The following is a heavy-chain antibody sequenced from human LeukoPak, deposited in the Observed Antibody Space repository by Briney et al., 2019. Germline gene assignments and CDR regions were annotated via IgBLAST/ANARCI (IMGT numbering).Heavy chain of an antibody. D-gene: IGHD1-7*01. CDR3: ATARNFRFEY. Sequence: GGSLRLSCATSGLTFRTTWMHWVRQAPGKGLVWVSRMNGEGTTIDYADSVKGRFTVSRDYAKNTLFLQMNNLRTEDTALYFCATARNFRFEYWGQGSLVIVSA. J-gene: IGHJ4*02. CDR2: MNGEGTTI. CDR1: GLTFRTTW. V-gene: IGHV3-74*01.